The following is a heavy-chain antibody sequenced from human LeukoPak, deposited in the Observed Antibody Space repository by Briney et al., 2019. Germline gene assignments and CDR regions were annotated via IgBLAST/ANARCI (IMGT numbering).Heavy chain of an antibody. V-gene: IGHV3-23*01. CDR3: AKGLWFGDP. CDR2: ISGSGGST. CDR1: GFTFDDYG. J-gene: IGHJ5*02. Sequence: GGSLRLSCAASGFTFDDYGMSWVRQAPGKGLEWVSGISGSGGSTYYADSVKGRFTISRDDSKNTLYLQMNSLRAEDTAVYYCAKGLWFGDPWGQGTLVTVSS. D-gene: IGHD3-10*01.